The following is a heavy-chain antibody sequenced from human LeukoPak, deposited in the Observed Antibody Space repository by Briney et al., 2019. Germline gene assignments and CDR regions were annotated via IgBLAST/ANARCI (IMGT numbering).Heavy chain of an antibody. CDR3: ARDGYDFWSGYYDY. V-gene: IGHV4-61*01. J-gene: IGHJ4*02. CDR2: IYYSGST. D-gene: IGHD3-3*01. CDR1: GGSISSSSYY. Sequence: KPSETLSLTCTVSGGSISSSSYYWGWIRQPPGKGLEWIGYIYYSGSTNYNPSLKSRVTISVDTSKNQFSLKLSSVTAADTAVYYCARDGYDFWSGYYDYWGQGTLVTVSS.